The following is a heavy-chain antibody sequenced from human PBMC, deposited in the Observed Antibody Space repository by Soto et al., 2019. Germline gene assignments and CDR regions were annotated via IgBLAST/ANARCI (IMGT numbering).Heavy chain of an antibody. CDR1: GGSISSSSYY. CDR3: ARHGLTTVTIEWFDP. D-gene: IGHD4-17*01. V-gene: IGHV4-39*01. CDR2: IYYSGST. J-gene: IGHJ5*02. Sequence: SETLSLTCTVSGGSISSSSYYWGWIRHPPGKGLEWIGSIYYSGSTYYNPSLKSRVTISVDTSKNQFSLKLSSVTAADTAVYYCARHGLTTVTIEWFDPWGQGTLVTVSS.